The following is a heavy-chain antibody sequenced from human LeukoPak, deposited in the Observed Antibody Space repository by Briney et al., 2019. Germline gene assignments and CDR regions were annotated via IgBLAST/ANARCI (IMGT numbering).Heavy chain of an antibody. CDR2: ISASDGHT. Sequence: ASVTVSCKASGYTFINNGFSWVRQAPRQGLEWMGWISASDGHTNNAQKFQGRLTMTTDTCPSTAYMELRSLRSDDTAVYFCARDQHTGSQKISDYWGQGTLVTVSS. D-gene: IGHD2-21*01. V-gene: IGHV1-18*01. CDR3: ARDQHTGSQKISDY. J-gene: IGHJ4*02. CDR1: GYTFINNG.